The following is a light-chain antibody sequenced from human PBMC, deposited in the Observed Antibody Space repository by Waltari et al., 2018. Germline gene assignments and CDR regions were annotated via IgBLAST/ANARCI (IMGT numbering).Light chain of an antibody. CDR3: SSYTSSSTYV. Sequence: QSALTQPASVSGSPGQSITISCTGTSSDVGGYNYVSWYQQHPGKAPKLMIYDVSKRPSGVFNRDSGSKSGNTASLTIAGLQAEDEADYYCSSYTSSSTYVFGTGTKVTVL. V-gene: IGLV2-14*01. CDR1: SSDVGGYNY. J-gene: IGLJ1*01. CDR2: DVS.